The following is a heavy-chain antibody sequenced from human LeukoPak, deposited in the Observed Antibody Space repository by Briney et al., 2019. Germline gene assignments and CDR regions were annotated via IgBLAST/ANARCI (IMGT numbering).Heavy chain of an antibody. CDR3: ARDRKMATIPGYDAFDI. CDR1: GGFISSYY. Sequence: SETLSLTCTVSGGFISSYYWSWIRQPPGKGLEWIGYIYYSGSTNYNPSLKSRVTISVDTSKNQFSLKLSSVTAADTAVYYCARDRKMATIPGYDAFDIWGQGTMVTVSS. CDR2: IYYSGST. D-gene: IGHD5-24*01. J-gene: IGHJ3*02. V-gene: IGHV4-59*01.